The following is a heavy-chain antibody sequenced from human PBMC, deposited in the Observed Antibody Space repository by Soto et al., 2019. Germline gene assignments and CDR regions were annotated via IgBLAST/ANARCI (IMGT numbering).Heavy chain of an antibody. V-gene: IGHV1-8*01. CDR2: MNPNSANT. Sequence: QVQLVQSGAEVKKPGASVNVSCKASGYTFTSYDINWVRQATGQGLEWMGRMNPNSANTGDAQKYQGKVTIPRKTSIRTAYQELSSLRSEDTAVYYCARTLYGDNVDYWAREPWSPSPQ. D-gene: IGHD4-17*01. J-gene: IGHJ4*02. CDR3: ARTLYGDNVDY. CDR1: GYTFTSYD.